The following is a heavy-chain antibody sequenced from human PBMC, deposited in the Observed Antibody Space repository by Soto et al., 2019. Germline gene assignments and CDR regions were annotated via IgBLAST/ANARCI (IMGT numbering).Heavy chain of an antibody. Sequence: QVQLQESGPGLVKPSQTLSLTCTVSGGSISSGDYYWSWIRQPPGKGLEWIGYIYNSGSTYYNPSLKSRVTXXVXTFXNQFSLKLSSVTAADTAVYYCARDTYYDRWYGMDVWGQGTTVTVSS. D-gene: IGHD3-22*01. CDR3: ARDTYYDRWYGMDV. CDR2: IYNSGST. J-gene: IGHJ6*02. CDR1: GGSISSGDYY. V-gene: IGHV4-30-4*01.